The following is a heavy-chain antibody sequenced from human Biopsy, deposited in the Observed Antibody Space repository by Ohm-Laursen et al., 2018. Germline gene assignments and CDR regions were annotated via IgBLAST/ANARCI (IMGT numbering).Heavy chain of an antibody. Sequence: SVKVSCKAPGGTFSNYGVNWVRQAPGQGLEWLGRIIPIVDIVNYAQRFQGRVTMTADKSTSTAYLDLSSLISEDTAVYYCARGGSGSGYYGMDVWGQGTTVTVSS. CDR2: IIPIVDIV. D-gene: IGHD3-10*01. CDR1: GGTFSNYG. J-gene: IGHJ6*02. CDR3: ARGGSGSGYYGMDV. V-gene: IGHV1-69*04.